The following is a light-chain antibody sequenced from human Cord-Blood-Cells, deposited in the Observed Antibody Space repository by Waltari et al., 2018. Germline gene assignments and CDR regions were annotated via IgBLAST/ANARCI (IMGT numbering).Light chain of an antibody. CDR1: QSVLYSSNNKNY. CDR2: RAS. V-gene: IGKV4-1*01. J-gene: IGKJ4*01. Sequence: DIVLTQSRDSLAVSLGERATINCKSSQSVLYSSNNKNYLAWYQQKPGQPPKLLIYRASTRESGVPDRFSGSGSGTDFTLTISSLQAEDVAVYYCQQYYSTPLTFGGGTKVEIK. CDR3: QQYYSTPLT.